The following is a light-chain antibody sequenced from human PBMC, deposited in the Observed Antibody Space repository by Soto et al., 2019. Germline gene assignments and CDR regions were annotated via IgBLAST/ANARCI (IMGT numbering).Light chain of an antibody. V-gene: IGKV3-20*01. J-gene: IGKJ1*01. Sequence: VWTQSTGTLSLSPGDSAALSCRASESVASNYLAWYQQKRGQAPRLLIYTASTRATGIPDRFSGSGSGTDFTLTISRLAPEDSAAYYCQQYGSSPWALGQGTKVDI. CDR3: QQYGSSPWA. CDR2: TAS. CDR1: ESVASNY.